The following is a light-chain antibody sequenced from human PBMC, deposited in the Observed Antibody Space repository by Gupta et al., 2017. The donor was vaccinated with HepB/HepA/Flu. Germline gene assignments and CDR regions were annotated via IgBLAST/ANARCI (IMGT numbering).Light chain of an antibody. CDR2: EVS. J-gene: IGLJ3*02. Sequence: QSALTQPASLSGSPEQSITVSCTGTSGDVGGYQFVSWYQQHPGKAPKLMIYEVSQRPSGVSNRFSGSKSGNTASLTISGLQAEDEADYYCCSYASSDTLVFGGGTKLTVL. CDR1: SGDVGGYQF. CDR3: CSYASSDTLV. V-gene: IGLV2-23*02.